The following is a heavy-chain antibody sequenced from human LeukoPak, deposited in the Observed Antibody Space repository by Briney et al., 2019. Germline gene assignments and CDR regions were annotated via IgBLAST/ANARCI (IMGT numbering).Heavy chain of an antibody. CDR2: IIPILGIA. V-gene: IGHV1-69*04. Sequence: GASVKVSCKASGGTFSSYAISWVRQAPGQGLEWMGRIIPILGIANYAQKFQGRVTITADKSTSTAYMELSSLRSEDTAVYYCAKKTGYDFWSYYYGMDVWGQGTTVTVSS. D-gene: IGHD3-3*01. J-gene: IGHJ6*02. CDR1: GGTFSSYA. CDR3: AKKTGYDFWSYYYGMDV.